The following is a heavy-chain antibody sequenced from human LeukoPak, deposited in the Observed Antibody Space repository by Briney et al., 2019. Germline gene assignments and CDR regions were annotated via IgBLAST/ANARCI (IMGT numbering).Heavy chain of an antibody. Sequence: PGGSLRLSCAASGFTFNSYWMVWFRQAPGKGLVWVSCINPDGSWTLHADSVKGRFAISRDYARNTLYLQMNSLSGEDTALYYCARDAGTLESGNSDWSLNWFDSWGQGTLVTVSS. CDR2: INPDGSWT. CDR1: GFTFNSYW. J-gene: IGHJ5*01. D-gene: IGHD3-9*01. V-gene: IGHV3-74*01. CDR3: ARDAGTLESGNSDWSLNWFDS.